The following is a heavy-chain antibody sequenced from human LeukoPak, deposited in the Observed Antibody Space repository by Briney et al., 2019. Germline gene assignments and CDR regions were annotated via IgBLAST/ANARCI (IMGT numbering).Heavy chain of an antibody. Sequence: GRSLRLSCAASGFTFSSYWMHWVRQAPGKGLVWVSRINSDGSSTSYADSVKGRFTISRDNAKNTLYLQMNSLRAEDTAVYYCARGGPAGDYDMDFDYWGQGTLVTVSS. CDR1: GFTFSSYW. CDR2: INSDGSST. V-gene: IGHV3-74*01. J-gene: IGHJ4*02. D-gene: IGHD4-17*01. CDR3: ARGGPAGDYDMDFDY.